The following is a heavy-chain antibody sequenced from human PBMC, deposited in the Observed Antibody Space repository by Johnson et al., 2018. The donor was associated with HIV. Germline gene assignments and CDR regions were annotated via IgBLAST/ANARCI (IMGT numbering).Heavy chain of an antibody. CDR1: GFTVSNNY. J-gene: IGHJ3*02. CDR2: IHSGGNT. V-gene: IGHV3-66*02. Sequence: VQLVESGGALVQPGGSLRLSCAASGFTVSNNYMNWVRQAPGKGLEWVSVIHSGGNTFYADSVKGRFTISRDNSKNTLYLQMNSLRVEDTAVYYCARGITARGTFDIWGQGTMVTVSS. CDR3: ARGITARGTFDI. D-gene: IGHD1-14*01.